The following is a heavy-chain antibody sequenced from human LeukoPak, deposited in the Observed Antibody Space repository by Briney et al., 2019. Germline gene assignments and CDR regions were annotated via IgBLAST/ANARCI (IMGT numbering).Heavy chain of an antibody. D-gene: IGHD3-22*01. J-gene: IGHJ4*02. Sequence: QSGGSLSLYCSASGFTFSSYGMHWVRQAPGKGLEWVAVIWYDGSNKYYADSVKGRFTISRDNSKNTLYLQMHSLRAEDTAVYYCARDQDYYDSSGSPNYYFDYWGQGTLVTVSS. CDR2: IWYDGSNK. V-gene: IGHV3-33*01. CDR3: ARDQDYYDSSGSPNYYFDY. CDR1: GFTFSSYG.